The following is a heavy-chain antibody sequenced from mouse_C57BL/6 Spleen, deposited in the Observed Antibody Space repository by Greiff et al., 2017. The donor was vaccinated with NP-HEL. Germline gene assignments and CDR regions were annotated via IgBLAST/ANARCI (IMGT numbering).Heavy chain of an antibody. CDR3: SRKDYGSREDYFDY. V-gene: IGHV1-22*01. J-gene: IGHJ2*01. CDR1: GYTFTDYN. Sequence: EVQLQQSGPELVKPGASVKMSCKASGYTFTDYNMHWVKQSHGKSLEWIGYINPNNGGTSYNQKFKGKATLTVNKSSSTAYMELSSLTSEDSAVYYWSRKDYGSREDYFDYWGQGTTLTVSS. D-gene: IGHD1-1*01. CDR2: INPNNGGT.